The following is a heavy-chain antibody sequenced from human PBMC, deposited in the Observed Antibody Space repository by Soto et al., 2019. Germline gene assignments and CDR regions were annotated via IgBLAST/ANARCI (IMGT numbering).Heavy chain of an antibody. CDR1: GFTFSHYG. Sequence: EVQLVESGGGLVQPGGSLRLSCAASGFTFSHYGMNWARQAPGRGLEWVTHINSGGGTKSYSDSAKGRFTISRDDAKNTLHLQMTSLRAEDTAIYYCARAPEGINDFDYGGQGTLVTVSS. J-gene: IGHJ4*02. V-gene: IGHV3-48*03. CDR2: INSGGGTK. D-gene: IGHD2-21*01. CDR3: ARAPEGINDFDY.